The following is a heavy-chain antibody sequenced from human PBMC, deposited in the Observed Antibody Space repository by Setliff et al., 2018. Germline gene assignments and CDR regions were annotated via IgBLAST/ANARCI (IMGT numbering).Heavy chain of an antibody. CDR3: ARGGRWLLLGWEYGMDV. CDR1: GYTFTGYY. Sequence: ASVKVSCKASGYTFTGYYMHWVRQAPGQGLEWMGWINPNSGGTNYAQKFQGWVTMTRDTSISTAYMELSRLRSDDTAVYYCARGGRWLLLGWEYGMDVWGQGTTVTVSS. D-gene: IGHD2-21*01. CDR2: INPNSGGT. J-gene: IGHJ6*02. V-gene: IGHV1-2*04.